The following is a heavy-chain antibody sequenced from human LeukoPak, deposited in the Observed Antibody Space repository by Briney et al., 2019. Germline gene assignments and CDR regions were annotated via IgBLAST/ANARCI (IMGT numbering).Heavy chain of an antibody. CDR2: ISSSSSAI. V-gene: IGHV3-48*02. CDR3: ARGALRYSDY. D-gene: IGHD3-9*01. Sequence: GGSLRLSCAASGFTFSSYSMNWVRQAPGKGLEWVSSISSSSSAIYYAASVKGRFTISRDNAKNSLYLQMNSLRDEDTAVYYCARGALRYSDYWGQGTLVTVSS. CDR1: GFTFSSYS. J-gene: IGHJ4*02.